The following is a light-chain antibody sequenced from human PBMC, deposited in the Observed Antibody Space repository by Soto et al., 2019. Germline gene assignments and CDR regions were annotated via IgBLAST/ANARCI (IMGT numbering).Light chain of an antibody. V-gene: IGLV1-47*01. Sequence: QSVLTQPPSASGTPGQSLTISCSGSSSNIGSHYVYWYQHLPGTAPKFLMYRNGQRPSGVPDRFSGSKSGTSASLAISGLRSEDEADYYSAVWDDSLTGWVFGGGTKLTVL. J-gene: IGLJ3*02. CDR2: RNG. CDR3: AVWDDSLTGWV. CDR1: SSNIGSHY.